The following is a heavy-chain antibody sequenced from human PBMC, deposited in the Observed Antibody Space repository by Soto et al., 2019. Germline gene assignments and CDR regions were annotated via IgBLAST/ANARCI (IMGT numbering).Heavy chain of an antibody. CDR2: IYYSGST. J-gene: IGHJ3*02. V-gene: IGHV4-30-4*01. CDR3: ASGGHYDSSGQRQDAFDI. Sequence: QVQLQESGPGLVKPSQTLSLTCTVSGGSISSGDYYWSWIRQPPGKGLEWIGYIYYSGSTYYNPSLKSRVTISVDTSKNQFSLKLSSVTAADTAVYYCASGGHYDSSGQRQDAFDIWGQGTMVTVSS. D-gene: IGHD3-22*01. CDR1: GGSISSGDYY.